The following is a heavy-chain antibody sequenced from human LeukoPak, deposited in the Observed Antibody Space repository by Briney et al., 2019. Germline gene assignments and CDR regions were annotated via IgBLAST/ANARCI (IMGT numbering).Heavy chain of an antibody. V-gene: IGHV4-59*08. Sequence: SETLSLTCAVYGGSFSGYYWSWIRQPPGKGLEWIGYIYYSGSTNYNPSLKSRVTISVDTSKNQFSLKLSSVTAADTAVYYCARRMYYYDSSGYGGYWLDPSGQGTLVTVSS. CDR2: IYYSGST. CDR3: ARRMYYYDSSGYGGYWLDP. J-gene: IGHJ5*02. CDR1: GGSFSGYY. D-gene: IGHD3-22*01.